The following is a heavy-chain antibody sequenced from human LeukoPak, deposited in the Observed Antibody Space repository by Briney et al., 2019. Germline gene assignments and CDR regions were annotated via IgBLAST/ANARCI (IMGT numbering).Heavy chain of an antibody. CDR3: ARVGMAMPYGSPKNWFDP. Sequence: SETLSLTCAVYGGSFSGYYWSWIRQPPGKGLEWIGEINHSGSTNYNPSLKSRVTISVDTSKNQFSLKLSSVTAADTAVYYCARVGMAMPYGSPKNWFDPWGQGTLVTVSS. J-gene: IGHJ5*02. D-gene: IGHD1-14*01. CDR2: INHSGST. CDR1: GGSFSGYY. V-gene: IGHV4-34*01.